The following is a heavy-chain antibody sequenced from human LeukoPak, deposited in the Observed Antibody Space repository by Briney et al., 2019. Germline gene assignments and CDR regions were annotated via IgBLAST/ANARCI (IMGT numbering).Heavy chain of an antibody. Sequence: GGSLRLSCAGSGFTFSSYWMSWVRQAPGKGLEWVANIKQDGSEKYYVDSVKGRFTISRDNAKNSLYLQMNSLRAEDTAVYYCATQSFGWFDLWGQGTLVTVSS. J-gene: IGHJ5*02. CDR1: GFTFSSYW. CDR2: IKQDGSEK. V-gene: IGHV3-7*01. CDR3: ATQSFGWFDL. D-gene: IGHD3-10*01.